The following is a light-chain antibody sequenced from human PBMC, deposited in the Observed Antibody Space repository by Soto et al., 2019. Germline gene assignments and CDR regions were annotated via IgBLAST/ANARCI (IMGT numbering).Light chain of an antibody. CDR2: EGS. Sequence: QSALTQPASVSGSPGQSITISCTGTSTDVGSYDLVSWYQQHPGKAPKLMIYEGSKRPSGVSNRFSGSRSDNTASLTISGLQAEDEADYYCCSYAAGNNYVFGTGTKVTVL. CDR1: STDVGSYDL. V-gene: IGLV2-23*01. J-gene: IGLJ1*01. CDR3: CSYAAGNNYV.